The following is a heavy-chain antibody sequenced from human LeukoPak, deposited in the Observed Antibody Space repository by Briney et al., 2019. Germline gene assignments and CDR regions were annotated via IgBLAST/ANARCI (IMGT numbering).Heavy chain of an antibody. CDR2: VNSDGTTT. CDR1: GFTFSNYC. Sequence: PGGSLRLSCAASGFTFSNYCMPWVRQAPGKGLEWVSRVNSDGTTTNYADSVKGRFTISRDNAENTLYMRMNSLRPEDTAVYYYARGYYISSRFDSSGQGTLVTVSS. J-gene: IGHJ4*02. V-gene: IGHV3-74*01. CDR3: ARGYYISSRFDS. D-gene: IGHD2/OR15-2a*01.